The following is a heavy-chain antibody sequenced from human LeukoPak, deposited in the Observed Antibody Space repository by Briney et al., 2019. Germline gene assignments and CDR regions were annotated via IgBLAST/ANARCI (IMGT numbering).Heavy chain of an antibody. D-gene: IGHD3-22*01. Sequence: ASVKVSCKASGYTFTGYYMHWVRQAPGQGLEWMGWINPNSGGTNYAQKFQGRVTMTRDTSISTAYMELSRLRSDDTAVYYCARAPPTYYYDSSGYRARASHNNWFDPWGRGTLVTVSS. V-gene: IGHV1-2*02. CDR3: ARAPPTYYYDSSGYRARASHNNWFDP. J-gene: IGHJ5*02. CDR1: GYTFTGYY. CDR2: INPNSGGT.